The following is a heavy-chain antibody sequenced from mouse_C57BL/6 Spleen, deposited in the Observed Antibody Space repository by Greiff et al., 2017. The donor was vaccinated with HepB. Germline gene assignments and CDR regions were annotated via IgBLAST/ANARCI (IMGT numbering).Heavy chain of an antibody. CDR2: ISDGGSYT. Sequence: EVHLVESGGGLVKPGGSLKLSCAASGFTFSSYAMSWVRQTPEKRLEWVATISDGGSYTYYPDNVKGRFTISRDNAKNNLYLQMSHLKSEDTAMYYCARDDGYYEGYFDVWGTGTTVTVSS. J-gene: IGHJ1*03. V-gene: IGHV5-4*01. D-gene: IGHD2-3*01. CDR3: ARDDGYYEGYFDV. CDR1: GFTFSSYA.